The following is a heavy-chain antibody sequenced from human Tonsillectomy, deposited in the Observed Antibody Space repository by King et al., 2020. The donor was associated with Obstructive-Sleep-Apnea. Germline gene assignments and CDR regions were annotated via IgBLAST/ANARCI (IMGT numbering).Heavy chain of an antibody. CDR1: GFTFKNYG. CDR2: IRFDGSNK. J-gene: IGHJ3*01. D-gene: IGHD3-16*02. Sequence: QMQLVQSGGGVVQPGRSLRLSCAASGFTFKNYGMHWVRQAPGKGLEWVAFIRFDGSNKYYADSVKGRFTISRDNSKNTVFLEMNSLRADDTAVYYCARDVSVEEYVWGSYRPEDADDVWGQGRMVTVSS. V-gene: IGHV3-30*02. CDR3: ARDVSVEEYVWGSYRPEDADDV.